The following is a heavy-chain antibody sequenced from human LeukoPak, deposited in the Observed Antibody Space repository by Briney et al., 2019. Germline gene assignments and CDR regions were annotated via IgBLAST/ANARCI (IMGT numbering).Heavy chain of an antibody. CDR2: IYYSGST. CDR1: SGSTSSADYY. V-gene: IGHV4-30-4*01. CDR3: ARLKGGNRMVRGAQKNWYFDL. D-gene: IGHD3-10*01. J-gene: IGHJ2*01. Sequence: SETLSPTCTLSSGSTSSADYYWSCIRQPPGKGLEWIGYIYYSGSTSYNPSLKSRVTISVDTSKKQFSLRLRAVTAADTAVYCCARLKGGNRMVRGAQKNWYFDLWGRGTLVTVSS.